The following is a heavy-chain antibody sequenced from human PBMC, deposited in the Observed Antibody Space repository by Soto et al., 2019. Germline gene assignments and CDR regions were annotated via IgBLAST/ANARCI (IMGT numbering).Heavy chain of an antibody. CDR1: GFTFSSYS. V-gene: IGHV3-48*01. Sequence: EVQLVESGGGLVQPGGSLRLSCAASGFTFSSYSMNWVRQAPGKGLEWVSYISSSSSTIYYTDSVKGRFIISRDNSKSTLYLQMGSLRGEDMAVYYCARYGSGSAYDHWGQGTLVTVSS. J-gene: IGHJ4*02. CDR2: ISSSSSTI. D-gene: IGHD3-10*01. CDR3: ARYGSGSAYDH.